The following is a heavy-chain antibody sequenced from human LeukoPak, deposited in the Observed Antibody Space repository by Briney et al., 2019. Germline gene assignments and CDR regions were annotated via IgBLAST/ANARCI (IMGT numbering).Heavy chain of an antibody. J-gene: IGHJ6*03. V-gene: IGHV4-59*01. CDR2: IYYSGST. CDR3: AREGYSSGWYLGNYYYYYMDV. Sequence: SETLSLTCTVSGGSINSYWSWIRQPPGKGLEWIGYIYYSGSTNYNPSLKSRVTISVDTSKNQFSLKLSSVTAADTAVYYCAREGYSSGWYLGNYYYYYMDVWGKGTTVTVSS. D-gene: IGHD6-19*01. CDR1: GGSINSY.